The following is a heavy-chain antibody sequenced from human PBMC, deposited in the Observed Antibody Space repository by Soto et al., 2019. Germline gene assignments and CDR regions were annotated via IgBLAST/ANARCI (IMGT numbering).Heavy chain of an antibody. D-gene: IGHD6-19*01. J-gene: IGHJ4*02. CDR2: INPNSGGT. CDR3: ARDMSSGWGIDY. V-gene: IGHV1-2*04. Sequence: ASVKVSCKASGYTFTGYYMHWVRQAPGQGLEWMGWINPNSGGTNYAQKFQGWVTMTRDTSISTAYMELSRLRSDDTAVYYCARDMSSGWGIDYWGQGTLVTVSS. CDR1: GYTFTGYY.